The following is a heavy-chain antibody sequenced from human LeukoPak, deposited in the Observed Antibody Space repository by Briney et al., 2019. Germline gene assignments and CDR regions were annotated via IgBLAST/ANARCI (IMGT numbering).Heavy chain of an antibody. CDR1: GGSISSGDYY. V-gene: IGHV4-30-4*01. CDR3: ARSSYSSSWYPYFDY. J-gene: IGHJ4*02. Sequence: PSQTLSLTCTVSGGSISSGDYYWSWIRQPPGKGLEWIGYIYYSGSTYYNPSLKSRVTISVDTSKNQFSLKLSSVTAADTAVYYCARSSYSSSWYPYFDYWGQGTLVTVSS. D-gene: IGHD6-13*01. CDR2: IYYSGST.